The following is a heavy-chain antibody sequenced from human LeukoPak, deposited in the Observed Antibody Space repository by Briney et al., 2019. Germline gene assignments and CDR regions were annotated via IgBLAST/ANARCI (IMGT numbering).Heavy chain of an antibody. D-gene: IGHD3-16*02. CDR2: ISSSGSTI. CDR1: GFTFSSYE. CDR3: ARSGDYVWGSYRFMNFGPYFDY. Sequence: GGSLRLSCAASGFTFSSYEMNWVRQAPGKGLEWVSYISSSGSTIYYADSVKGRFTISRDNAKNSLYLQMSSLKASDTAMYYCARSGDYVWGSYRFMNFGPYFDYWGQGTLVTVSS. J-gene: IGHJ4*02. V-gene: IGHV3-48*03.